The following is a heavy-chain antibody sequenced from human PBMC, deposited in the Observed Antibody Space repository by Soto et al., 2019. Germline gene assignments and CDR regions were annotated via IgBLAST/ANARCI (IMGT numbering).Heavy chain of an antibody. CDR3: ARRREGDFDY. V-gene: IGHV4-39*01. Sequence: QLQLQESGPGLVKPSETLSLTCTVSGGSISSSSYYWGWIRQPPGKGLEWIGSIYYSGSTYYNPSLKSRVTISGDTSKNQFSLKLSSVTAADTAVYYCARRREGDFDYWGQGTLVTVSS. CDR1: GGSISSSSYY. J-gene: IGHJ4*02. CDR2: IYYSGST. D-gene: IGHD1-26*01.